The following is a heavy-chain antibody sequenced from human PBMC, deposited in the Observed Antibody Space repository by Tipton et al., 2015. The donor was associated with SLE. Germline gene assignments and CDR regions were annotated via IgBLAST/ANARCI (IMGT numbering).Heavy chain of an antibody. Sequence: SLRLSCAASGFTFSSYAMSWVRQAPGKGLEWVSVIYSGGSTYYADSVKGRFTISRDNSKNTLYLQMNSLRAEDTAVYYCAKDRISYYYDSSGYYRGAVDYWGQGTLVTASS. CDR1: GFTFSSYA. CDR3: AKDRISYYYDSSGYYRGAVDY. J-gene: IGHJ4*02. D-gene: IGHD3-22*01. V-gene: IGHV3-23*03. CDR2: IYSGGST.